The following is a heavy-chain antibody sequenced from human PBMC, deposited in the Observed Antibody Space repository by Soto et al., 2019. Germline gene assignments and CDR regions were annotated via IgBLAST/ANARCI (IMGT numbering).Heavy chain of an antibody. CDR3: ARPTLPGPDYYGSGSYYNQTNYYYYYYMDV. Sequence: GGSLRLSCAASGFTFSSYSMNWVRQAPGKGLEWVSSISSSSSYIYYADSVKGRFTISRDNAKNSLYLQMNSLRAEDTAVYYCARPTLPGPDYYGSGSYYNQTNYYYYYYMDVWGKGTTVTVSS. J-gene: IGHJ6*03. CDR1: GFTFSSYS. CDR2: ISSSSSYI. V-gene: IGHV3-21*01. D-gene: IGHD3-10*01.